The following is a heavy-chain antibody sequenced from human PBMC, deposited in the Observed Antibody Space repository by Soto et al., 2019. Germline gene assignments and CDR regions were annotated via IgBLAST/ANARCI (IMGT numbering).Heavy chain of an antibody. CDR3: ARSYSSSWYWVFDY. D-gene: IGHD6-13*01. Sequence: PSETLSLTCTVSGGSISSGGYYWSWIRQHPGKGLEWIGYIYYSGSTYYNPSLKSRVTISVDTSKNQFSLKLSSVTAADTAVYYCARSYSSSWYWVFDYWGQGTLVTVSS. CDR2: IYYSGST. V-gene: IGHV4-31*03. CDR1: GGSISSGGYY. J-gene: IGHJ4*02.